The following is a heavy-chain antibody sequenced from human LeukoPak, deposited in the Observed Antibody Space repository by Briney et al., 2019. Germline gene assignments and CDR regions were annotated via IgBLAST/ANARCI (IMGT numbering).Heavy chain of an antibody. D-gene: IGHD3-10*01. CDR3: ARDRYGSGSYYKNYYYGMDV. CDR2: IYSGGST. CDR1: GFTVSSNY. Sequence: GGSLRLSCAASGFTVSSNYMSWVRQAPGKGLEWVSVIYSGGSTYYADSVKGRFTISRDNSKNTLYLQMNSLRAEDTAVYYCARDRYGSGSYYKNYYYGMDVWGQGTTVTVSS. V-gene: IGHV3-66*01. J-gene: IGHJ6*02.